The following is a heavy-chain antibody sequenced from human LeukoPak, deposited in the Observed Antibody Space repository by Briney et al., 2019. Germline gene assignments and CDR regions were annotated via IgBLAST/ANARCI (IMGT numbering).Heavy chain of an antibody. Sequence: GGSLRLSCAASGFTFREYYMSWIRQAPGKGLEWVSYISSSGSTIYYADSVKGRFTISRDNAKNSLYLQMNSLRAEDTAVYYCARVGGGGLRRAFDIWGQGTMVPVSS. J-gene: IGHJ3*02. CDR2: ISSSGSTI. CDR3: ARVGGGGLRRAFDI. CDR1: GFTFREYY. D-gene: IGHD3-16*01. V-gene: IGHV3-11*01.